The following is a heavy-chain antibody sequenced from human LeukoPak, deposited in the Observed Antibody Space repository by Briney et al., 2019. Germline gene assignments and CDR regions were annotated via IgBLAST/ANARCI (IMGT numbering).Heavy chain of an antibody. Sequence: SVKVSCKASGGTFSSYAISWVRQAPGQGLEWMGGIIPIFGTANYAQEFQGRVTITADESRSTAYMELSSLRSEDTAVYYCARSARYSYGSGDFDYWGQGTLVTVSS. CDR3: ARSARYSYGSGDFDY. D-gene: IGHD5-18*01. V-gene: IGHV1-69*01. J-gene: IGHJ4*02. CDR2: IIPIFGTA. CDR1: GGTFSSYA.